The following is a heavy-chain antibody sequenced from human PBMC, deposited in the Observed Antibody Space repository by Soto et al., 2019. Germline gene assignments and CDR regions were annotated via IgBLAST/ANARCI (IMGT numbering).Heavy chain of an antibody. CDR2: IYPGDSDT. V-gene: IGHV5-51*01. Sequence: PGESLKISCKGSGYSFTSYRIGWVRQMPGKGLEWMGIIYPGDSDTRYSPSFQGQVTISADKSISTAYLQWSSLKASDTAMYYCARLLFAYDSSGYSPAMFDYWGQGTLVTVSS. CDR1: GYSFTSYR. J-gene: IGHJ4*02. D-gene: IGHD3-22*01. CDR3: ARLLFAYDSSGYSPAMFDY.